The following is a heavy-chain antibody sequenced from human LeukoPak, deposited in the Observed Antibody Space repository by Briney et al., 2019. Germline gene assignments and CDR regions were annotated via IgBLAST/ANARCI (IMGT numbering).Heavy chain of an antibody. Sequence: PSETLSLTCTVSGGSISSYYWSWIRQPPGKGLEWIGYIYYSGSTNYNPSLKSRVTILVDTSKNQSSLKLSSVTAADTAVYYCARHSRYCSGGSCYYRPPINWFDPWGQGTLVTVSS. CDR2: IYYSGST. J-gene: IGHJ5*02. CDR3: ARHSRYCSGGSCYYRPPINWFDP. V-gene: IGHV4-59*01. D-gene: IGHD2-15*01. CDR1: GGSISSYY.